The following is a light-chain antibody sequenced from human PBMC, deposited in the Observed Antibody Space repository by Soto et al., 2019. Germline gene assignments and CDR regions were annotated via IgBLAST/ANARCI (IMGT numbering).Light chain of an antibody. CDR3: QQFDSYPIT. J-gene: IGKJ5*01. CDR2: DSS. Sequence: AIQLTQSPSSLSASVGDRVNITCRASQGISNAVAWYQQKPGIAPKVLIFDSSNLEGGAPSRFSGRGSGTDFSLTISSLQPEDFATYYCQQFDSYPITFGQGTRLDIK. V-gene: IGKV1-13*02. CDR1: QGISNA.